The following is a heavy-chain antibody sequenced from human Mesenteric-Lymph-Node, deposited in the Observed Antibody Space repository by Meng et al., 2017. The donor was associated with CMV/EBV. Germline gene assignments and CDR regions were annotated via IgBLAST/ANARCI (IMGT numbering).Heavy chain of an antibody. Sequence: GGSLRLSCAASGFTFSNFGMHWVRQAPGKGLEWVAVIWYDGSNKYYADSVKGRFTISRDNSKNTLYLQMNSLRADDTAVYYCARAASGVFDYWGQGTLVTVSS. CDR1: GFTFSNFG. J-gene: IGHJ4*02. V-gene: IGHV3-33*01. CDR2: IWYDGSNK. CDR3: ARAASGVFDY.